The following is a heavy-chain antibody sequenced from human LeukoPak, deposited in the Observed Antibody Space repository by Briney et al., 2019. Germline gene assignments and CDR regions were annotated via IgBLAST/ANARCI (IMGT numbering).Heavy chain of an antibody. Sequence: GGSLRLSCSASGFTFGDYAMTWVRQAPGKGLEWLGMIRTKAHGGTTEYAASVKGRFTFSRDDSKSIAYLQMNSLKTEDTAVYYCTRGDWNDDNWGQGTLVTVSS. CDR2: IRTKAHGGTT. J-gene: IGHJ4*02. CDR1: GFTFGDYA. CDR3: TRGDWNDDN. D-gene: IGHD1-1*01. V-gene: IGHV3-49*04.